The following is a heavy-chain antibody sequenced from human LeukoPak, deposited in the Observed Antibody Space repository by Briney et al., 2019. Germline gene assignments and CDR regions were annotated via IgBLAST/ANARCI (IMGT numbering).Heavy chain of an antibody. J-gene: IGHJ6*03. Sequence: SETLSLTCTVSGGSISSGSYYWSWIRQPAGKGLEWIGRIYTSGSTNYNPSLKSRVTISVDTSKNQFSLKLSSVTAADTAVYYCARAYYYDSSGYGYYYYYMDVWGKGTTVTISS. V-gene: IGHV4-61*02. CDR3: ARAYYYDSSGYGYYYYYMDV. CDR2: IYTSGST. CDR1: GGSISSGSYY. D-gene: IGHD3-22*01.